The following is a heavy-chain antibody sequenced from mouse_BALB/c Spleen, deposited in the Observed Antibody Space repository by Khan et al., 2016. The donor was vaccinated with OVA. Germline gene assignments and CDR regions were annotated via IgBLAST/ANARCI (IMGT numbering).Heavy chain of an antibody. CDR1: GFSLTNYG. J-gene: IGHJ2*01. CDR2: IWAGGST. Sequence: QVQLKQSGPGLVAPSQSLSITCTVSGFSLTNYGVHWVRQPPGKGLEWLGVIWAGGSTNYNSALMSSLSISTDNSKSQVFLKKNSLQTDDTAMYFCARNREPDYFDYWGQGTTLTVSS. CDR3: ARNREPDYFDY. V-gene: IGHV2-9*02.